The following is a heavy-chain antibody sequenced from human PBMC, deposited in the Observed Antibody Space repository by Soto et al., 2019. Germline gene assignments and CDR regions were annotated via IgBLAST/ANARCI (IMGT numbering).Heavy chain of an antibody. V-gene: IGHV1-69*13. D-gene: IGHD3-16*01. CDR1: GGTFSSYA. Sequence: VASVKVSCKASGGTFSSYAISWVRQAPGQGLEWMGGIIPIFGTANYAQKFQGRVTITADESTSTAYMELSSLRSEDTAVYYCAREVEITFGGVPLDGYYGMDVWGQGTTVTVSS. CDR3: AREVEITFGGVPLDGYYGMDV. CDR2: IIPIFGTA. J-gene: IGHJ6*02.